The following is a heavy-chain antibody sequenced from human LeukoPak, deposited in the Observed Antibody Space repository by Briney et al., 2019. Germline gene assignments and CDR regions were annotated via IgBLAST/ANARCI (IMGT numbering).Heavy chain of an antibody. J-gene: IGHJ6*03. CDR2: INPSGGST. Sequence: ASVKVSCKASGYTFTNYYIHWVRQAPGQGLECMGIINPSGGSTSYAQKFQGRVTMTRDMSTSTVYMELSSLRSEDTAVYYCAKMRGGAAAGNYYYYMDVWGKGTTVTISS. CDR1: GYTFTNYY. V-gene: IGHV1-46*01. CDR3: AKMRGGAAAGNYYYYMDV. D-gene: IGHD6-13*01.